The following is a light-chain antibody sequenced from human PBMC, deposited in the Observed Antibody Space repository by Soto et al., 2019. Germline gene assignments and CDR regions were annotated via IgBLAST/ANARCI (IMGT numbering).Light chain of an antibody. V-gene: IGLV2-14*03. CDR1: SSDVGGYNF. Sequence: QSVLTQPASVFGSPGQSITFSCTGTSSDVGGYNFVSWYQQHPGKAPKLMIYEVSSRPSGVSNRFSGSKSGNTASLTISGLQPEDEAAYYCSSYPTSTTVVFGTGTKVTVL. CDR2: EVS. J-gene: IGLJ1*01. CDR3: SSYPTSTTVV.